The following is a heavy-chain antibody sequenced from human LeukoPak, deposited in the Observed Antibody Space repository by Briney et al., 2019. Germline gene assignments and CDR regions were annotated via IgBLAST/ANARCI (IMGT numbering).Heavy chain of an antibody. Sequence: PSETLSLTCTVSGGSISSYYWSWIRQPPGKGLEWIGYIYTSGSTNYSPSLKSRVTISVDTSKNQFSLKLSSVTAADTAVYYCARQVGYYYYYYMDVWGKGTTVIVSS. CDR3: ARQVGYYYYYYMDV. V-gene: IGHV4-4*09. D-gene: IGHD1-26*01. CDR2: IYTSGST. CDR1: GGSISSYY. J-gene: IGHJ6*03.